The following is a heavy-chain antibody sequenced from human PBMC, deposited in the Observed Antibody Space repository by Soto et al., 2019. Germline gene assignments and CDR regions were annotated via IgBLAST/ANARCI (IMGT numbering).Heavy chain of an antibody. CDR2: VTHSGTA. V-gene: IGHV4-30-2*01. Sequence: SETLSLTCTVSGGSIDSGAFSLSWIRQPPGKGLEWIGYVTHSGTAYSIPSLNGRLTLSVDSSQTQFSLKLTSVTAADSAFYYCARIHWAQSSLDYWGRGILVPVSS. CDR1: GGSIDSGAFS. CDR3: ARIHWAQSSLDY. D-gene: IGHD6-19*01. J-gene: IGHJ4*02.